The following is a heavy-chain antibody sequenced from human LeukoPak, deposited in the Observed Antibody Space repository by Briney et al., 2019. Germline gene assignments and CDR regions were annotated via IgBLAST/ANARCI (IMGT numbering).Heavy chain of an antibody. V-gene: IGHV5-51*01. CDR2: IYPSDSDT. CDR1: GYTFTSYW. J-gene: IGHJ3*02. Sequence: GESLKISCKGSGYTFTSYWIAWVRQMPGKGLEWMGIIYPSDSDTRYSPSFQGQVTISADNSISTAYQKWSSLKAADAAIYYCARAPFQLGGCYIGGQGTIVTVS. CDR3: ARAPFQLGGCYI. D-gene: IGHD3-16*01.